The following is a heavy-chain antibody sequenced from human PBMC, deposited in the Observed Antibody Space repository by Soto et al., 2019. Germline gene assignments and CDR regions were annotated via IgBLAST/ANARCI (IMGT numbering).Heavy chain of an antibody. V-gene: IGHV3-53*01. CDR2: IYSGGST. D-gene: IGHD5-18*01. Sequence: GGSLRLSCAASGFTVSSNYMSWVRQAPGKGLEWVSVIYSGGSTYYADSVKGRFTISRDNSENTLYLQMNSLRAEDTAVYYCARDMSGYSDAFDIWGQGTMVTVS. CDR1: GFTVSSNY. J-gene: IGHJ3*02. CDR3: ARDMSGYSDAFDI.